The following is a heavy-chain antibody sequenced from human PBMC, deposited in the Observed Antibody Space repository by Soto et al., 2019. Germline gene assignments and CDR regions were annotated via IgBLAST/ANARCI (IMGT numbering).Heavy chain of an antibody. Sequence: GWSLRLSCASSVFRFISYGMNWVRQAPGKGLKWVAIISYDGSTKYYADSVKGRFTISRDNSKNTVYLQMNSLRPEDTAVYYCAKDTASGGSPLDYWGQGTLVTVSS. J-gene: IGHJ4*02. V-gene: IGHV3-30*18. CDR2: ISYDGSTK. D-gene: IGHD2-15*01. CDR3: AKDTASGGSPLDY. CDR1: VFRFISYG.